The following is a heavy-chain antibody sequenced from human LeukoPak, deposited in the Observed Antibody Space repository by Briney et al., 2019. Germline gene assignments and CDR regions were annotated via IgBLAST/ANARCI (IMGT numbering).Heavy chain of an antibody. CDR1: GFTFSSYS. Sequence: GGSLRLSCAASGFTFSSYSMNWVRQAPGKGLEWVSSISSSSSYIYYADSVKGRFTISRDNAKNSLYLQMNSLRAEDTAVYYCARCPGYYNAWFDPWGQGTLVTVSS. J-gene: IGHJ5*02. CDR3: ARCPGYYNAWFDP. CDR2: ISSSSSYI. V-gene: IGHV3-21*01. D-gene: IGHD3-9*01.